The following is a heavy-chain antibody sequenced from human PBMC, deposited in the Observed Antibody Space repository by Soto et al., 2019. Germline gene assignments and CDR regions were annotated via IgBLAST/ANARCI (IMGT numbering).Heavy chain of an antibody. Sequence: SETLSLTCSVLGGSISDTRYYWGWIRQSPEKGLEWIGSISHDGHAYYNPSLKSRVTLFADTSRNQFSLKMKSVTVADTALYFCARQVYGDYLGGNWFDPWGQGALVTVSS. CDR2: ISHDGHA. V-gene: IGHV4-39*01. CDR1: GGSISDTRYY. J-gene: IGHJ5*02. D-gene: IGHD4-17*01. CDR3: ARQVYGDYLGGNWFDP.